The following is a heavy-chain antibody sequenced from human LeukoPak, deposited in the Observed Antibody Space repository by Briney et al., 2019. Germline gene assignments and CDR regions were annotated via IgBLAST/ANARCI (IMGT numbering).Heavy chain of an antibody. J-gene: IGHJ4*02. CDR2: INPNSGDT. D-gene: IGHD3-10*01. V-gene: IGHV1-2*02. CDR1: GYTFTDYF. Sequence: ASVKVSCKTSGYTFTDYFMHWVRQAPGQGLEWMGWINPNSGDTNYAQKFQGRVSLTRDTSISTAYMELTRLTSDDTAVYYCARDGALDFWGQGTLVTVSS. CDR3: ARDGALDF.